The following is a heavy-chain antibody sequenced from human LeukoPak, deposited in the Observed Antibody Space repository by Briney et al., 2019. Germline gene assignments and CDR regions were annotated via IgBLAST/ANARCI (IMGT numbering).Heavy chain of an antibody. Sequence: ASVKVSCKASGYTFTGYYMHWVRQAPGQGLEWMGWINPNSGGTNYAQKFQGRVTKTRDTSISTAYMELSRLRSDDTAVYYCARDSWAAAGTFYYYYGMDVWGQGTTVTVSS. V-gene: IGHV1-2*02. CDR1: GYTFTGYY. CDR3: ARDSWAAAGTFYYYYGMDV. D-gene: IGHD6-13*01. J-gene: IGHJ6*02. CDR2: INPNSGGT.